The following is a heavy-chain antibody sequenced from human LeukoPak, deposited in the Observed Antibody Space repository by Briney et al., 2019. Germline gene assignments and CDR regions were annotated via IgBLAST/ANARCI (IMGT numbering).Heavy chain of an antibody. CDR1: GGSISSSSYY. CDR2: TYYSGST. CDR3: ARAKDTAMYAFDI. Sequence: SETLSLTCTVSGGSISSSSYYWGWIRQPPGKGLEWIGSTYYSGSTYYNPSLKSRVTISVDTSKNQFSLKLSSVTAADTAVYYCARAKDTAMYAFDIWGQGTMVTVSS. D-gene: IGHD5-18*01. J-gene: IGHJ3*02. V-gene: IGHV4-39*07.